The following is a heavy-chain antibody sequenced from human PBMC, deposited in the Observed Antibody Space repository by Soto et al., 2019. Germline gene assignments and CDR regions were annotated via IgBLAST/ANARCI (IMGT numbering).Heavy chain of an antibody. J-gene: IGHJ4*02. CDR1: GFTFSSYA. D-gene: IGHD2-15*01. CDR3: AKDSLLGGNPAGEY. V-gene: IGHV3-23*01. CDR2: ISGSGGST. Sequence: EVQLLESGGGLVQPGGSLRLSCAASGFTFSSYAMSWVRRAPGKGLEWVSAISGSGGSTYYADSVKGRFTISRDNSKNTLYLQMNSLRAEDTAVYYCAKDSLLGGNPAGEYWGQGTLVTVSS.